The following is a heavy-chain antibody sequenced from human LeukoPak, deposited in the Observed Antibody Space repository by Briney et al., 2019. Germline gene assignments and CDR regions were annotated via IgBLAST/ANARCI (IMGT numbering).Heavy chain of an antibody. CDR2: IYYSGST. V-gene: IGHV4-39*01. CDR3: ARQGARSGWFDY. J-gene: IGHJ4*02. CDR1: GGSISSSSYY. Sequence: SETLSLTCTVSGGSISSSSYYWGWIRQPPGKGLEWIGSIYYSGSTYYNPSLKSRVTISVDTSKNQFSLKLSSVTAADTAVYYCARQGARSGWFDYWGQGTLVTVSS. D-gene: IGHD6-19*01.